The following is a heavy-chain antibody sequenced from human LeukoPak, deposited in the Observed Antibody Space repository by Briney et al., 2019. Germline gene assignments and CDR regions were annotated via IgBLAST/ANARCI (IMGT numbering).Heavy chain of an antibody. CDR3: AKVRFHYYDSSGYQFDY. D-gene: IGHD3-22*01. J-gene: IGHJ4*02. Sequence: PGGSLRLPCAASGFSFSSYGMHWVRQAPGKGLEWVAVISYDGSNKNYADSVKGRFTISRDNSKNTLYLQMNSLRAEDTAVYYCAKVRFHYYDSSGYQFDYWGQGTLVAVSS. CDR2: ISYDGSNK. V-gene: IGHV3-30*18. CDR1: GFSFSSYG.